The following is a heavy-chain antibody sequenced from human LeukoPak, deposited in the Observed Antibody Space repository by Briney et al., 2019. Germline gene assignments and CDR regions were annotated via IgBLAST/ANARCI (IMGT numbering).Heavy chain of an antibody. Sequence: GGSLRLSCAASGFTVSSNYMSWVRQAPGKGLEWVSVIYSGGSTYYADSVKGRFTISRDNSKSTLYLQMNSLRAEDTAVYYCARVPTGSDSSGYYHDYWGQGTLVTVSS. V-gene: IGHV3-53*01. J-gene: IGHJ4*02. CDR2: IYSGGST. D-gene: IGHD3-22*01. CDR3: ARVPTGSDSSGYYHDY. CDR1: GFTVSSNY.